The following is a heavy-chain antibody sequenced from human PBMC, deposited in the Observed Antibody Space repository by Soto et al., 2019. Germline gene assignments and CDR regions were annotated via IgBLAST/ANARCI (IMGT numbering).Heavy chain of an antibody. CDR1: YGSLSNSEDY. D-gene: IGHD2-2*01. J-gene: IGHJ4*02. CDR2: IYYSGST. V-gene: IGHV4-30-4*01. CDR3: ARVLLVSVGLYNFAD. Sequence: PSLLLSVTYTVAYGSLSNSEDYCVIVRKPPGKGLEWIGYIYYSGSTYYNPSLKSRVTISLDTSKNQFSLKLSSVTAADTAVYDGARVLLVSVGLYNFADWGQGTLVTVS.